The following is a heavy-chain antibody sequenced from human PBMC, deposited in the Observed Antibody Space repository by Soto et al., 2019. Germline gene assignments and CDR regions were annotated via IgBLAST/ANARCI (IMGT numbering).Heavy chain of an antibody. CDR1: GYTFTTYG. V-gene: IGHV1-18*01. CDR3: ARDPYLGDHHY. Sequence: QVQLVQSGGEVKKPGASVKVSWKTSGYTFTTYGISWVRQAPGQGLEWVGWISAYSGKTHYAQKFQGKVTMTTDTSANTAYLELRSLRSDDTAVYYCARDPYLGDHHYWGQGTLVTVSS. J-gene: IGHJ4*02. CDR2: ISAYSGKT. D-gene: IGHD3-16*01.